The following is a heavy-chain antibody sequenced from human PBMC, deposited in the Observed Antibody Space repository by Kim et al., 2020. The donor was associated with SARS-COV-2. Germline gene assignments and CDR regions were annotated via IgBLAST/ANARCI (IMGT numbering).Heavy chain of an antibody. V-gene: IGHV4-34*01. CDR3: AKGTTYDI. J-gene: IGHJ3*02. Sequence: RGSTDDSPSRKSRVTRSVDTSRHQFCLKLSSVAAADTAVYYCAKGTTYDIWGQGTMVTVSS. CDR2: RGST.